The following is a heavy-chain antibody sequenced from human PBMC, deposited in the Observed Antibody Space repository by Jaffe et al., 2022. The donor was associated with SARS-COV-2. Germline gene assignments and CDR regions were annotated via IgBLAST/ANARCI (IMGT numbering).Heavy chain of an antibody. CDR2: INHSGST. J-gene: IGHJ5*02. Sequence: QVQLQQWGAGLLKPSETLSLTCAVYGGSFSGYYWSWIRQPPGKGLEWIGEINHSGSTNYNPSLKSRVTISVDTSKNQFSLKLSSVTAADTAVYYCARGPSGLRGRWFDPWGQGTLVTVSS. V-gene: IGHV4-34*01. CDR3: ARGPSGLRGRWFDP. D-gene: IGHD5-12*01. CDR1: GGSFSGYY.